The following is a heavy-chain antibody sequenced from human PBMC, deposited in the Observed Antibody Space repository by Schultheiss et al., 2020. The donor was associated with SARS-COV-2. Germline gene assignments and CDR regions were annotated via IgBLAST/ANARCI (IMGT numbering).Heavy chain of an antibody. D-gene: IGHD3-3*01. CDR2: IYPGDSDT. V-gene: IGHV5-51*01. CDR1: GYTFTDYA. J-gene: IGHJ4*02. CDR3: ARLEGIFGEDRYYFDY. Sequence: KVSCKTSGYTFTDYAIHWVRQMPGKGLEWMGIIYPGDSDTRYSPSFQGQVTISADKSISTAYLQWSSLKASDTAMYYCARLEGIFGEDRYYFDYWGQGTLVTVSS.